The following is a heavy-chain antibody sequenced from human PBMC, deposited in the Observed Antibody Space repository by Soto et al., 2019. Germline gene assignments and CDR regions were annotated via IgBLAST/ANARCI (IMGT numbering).Heavy chain of an antibody. D-gene: IGHD2-2*01. CDR3: ARVVPGAEAWFAP. V-gene: IGHV1-18*01. Sequence: ASVKVSCKASGYTFSNYGITWVRQAAGEPVDWLVWISLYSDCANYAQKFQGRVSMTTDTSTTTAYNELGSRRAYDTDVYYCARVVPGAEAWFAPWGQGTLVTVSS. J-gene: IGHJ5*02. CDR1: GYTFSNYG. CDR2: ISLYSDCA.